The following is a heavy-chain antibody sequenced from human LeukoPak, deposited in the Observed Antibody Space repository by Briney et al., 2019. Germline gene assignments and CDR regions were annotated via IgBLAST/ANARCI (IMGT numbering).Heavy chain of an antibody. CDR3: ARGGSSSSRYYGMDV. CDR1: GGSISSYY. Sequence: PSETLSLTCTVSGGSISSYYWSWIRQPPGKGLEWIGYIYYSGSTNYNPSLKSRVTISVDTSKNQFSLKLSSVTAADTAVYYCARGGSSSSRYYGMDVWGQGTTVTVSS. D-gene: IGHD6-6*01. J-gene: IGHJ6*02. CDR2: IYYSGST. V-gene: IGHV4-59*01.